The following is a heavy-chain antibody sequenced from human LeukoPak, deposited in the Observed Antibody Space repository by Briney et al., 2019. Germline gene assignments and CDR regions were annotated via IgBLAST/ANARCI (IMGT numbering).Heavy chain of an antibody. CDR1: GFTFSSFA. Sequence: GGSLRLSCAASGFTFSSFAMSWVRQAPGKGLEWVSAISGSGDNTHYADSVKGRFTISRDNSKNTLYLQMNTLRAEGTAVYYCAKDTMFYDILTGYPHFDYWGQGTLVTVSS. V-gene: IGHV3-23*01. D-gene: IGHD3-9*01. J-gene: IGHJ4*02. CDR2: ISGSGDNT. CDR3: AKDTMFYDILTGYPHFDY.